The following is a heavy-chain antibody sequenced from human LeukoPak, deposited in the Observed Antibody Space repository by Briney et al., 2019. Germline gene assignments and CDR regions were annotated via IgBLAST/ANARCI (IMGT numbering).Heavy chain of an antibody. V-gene: IGHV4-34*01. D-gene: IGHD3-22*01. CDR2: MKTSGST. Sequence: TSETPSLTCAVYGGSFSGYYWTWIRQTPEKGLGLSWGMKTSGSTHYNPSLKSRVTISVDTSKNQFSLELSSVTAADTAVYYCARGRQDVTMIVVVMPAVSYYLDVWGKGTTVTVS. CDR1: GGSFSGYY. J-gene: IGHJ6*03. CDR3: ARGRQDVTMIVVVMPAVSYYLDV.